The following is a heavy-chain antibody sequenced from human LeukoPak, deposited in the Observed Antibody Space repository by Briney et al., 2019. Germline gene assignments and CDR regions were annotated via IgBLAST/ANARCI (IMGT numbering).Heavy chain of an antibody. V-gene: IGHV5-51*01. Sequence: GESLKISCKGSGYSFTNYWIGWVRQMPGKGLEWMGIIYPGDSDTGYSPSFQGQVTISADKSISTAYLQWSSLKASDTAIYFCASAGITAAFDVWGQGTVVTVSS. J-gene: IGHJ3*01. CDR2: IYPGDSDT. CDR3: ASAGITAAFDV. CDR1: GYSFTNYW. D-gene: IGHD1-20*01.